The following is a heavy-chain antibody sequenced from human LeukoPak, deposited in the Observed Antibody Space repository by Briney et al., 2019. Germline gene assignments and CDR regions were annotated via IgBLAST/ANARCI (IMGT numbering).Heavy chain of an antibody. V-gene: IGHV1-2*02. CDR1: GHTFSGYY. D-gene: IGHD3-10*01. CDR3: ARRGPGGAFDI. J-gene: IGHJ3*02. CDR2: INPYSGDT. Sequence: ASVKVSCKASGHTFSGYYMHWVRLAPGQGVEWVGWINPYSGDTHYAQTFQGRVTVTRDTSISTAYMEVSSLRSEDMAVYYCARRGPGGAFDIWGQGTMVTVSS.